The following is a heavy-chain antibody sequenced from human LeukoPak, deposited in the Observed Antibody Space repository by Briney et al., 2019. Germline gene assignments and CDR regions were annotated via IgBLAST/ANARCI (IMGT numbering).Heavy chain of an antibody. CDR2: INHSGST. J-gene: IGHJ6*02. Sequence: PSETLSLTCAVYGGSFSGYYWSWIRQPPGKGLEWLGEINHSGSTNYNPSLKSRVTISVDTSKNQFSLKLSSVTAADTAVYYCARGYGYFGYYYYGMDVWGQGTTVTVSS. CDR1: GGSFSGYY. D-gene: IGHD4-17*01. V-gene: IGHV4-34*01. CDR3: ARGYGYFGYYYYGMDV.